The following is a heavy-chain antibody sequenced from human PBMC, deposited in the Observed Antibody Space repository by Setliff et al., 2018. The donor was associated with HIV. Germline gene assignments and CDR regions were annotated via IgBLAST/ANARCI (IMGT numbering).Heavy chain of an antibody. J-gene: IGHJ6*02. CDR1: GGTFSRYG. CDR3: ASAYCSSTGCYVRWGNGMDV. CDR2: IIPMFGTG. D-gene: IGHD2-2*01. V-gene: IGHV1-69*05. Sequence: SVQVSCKASGGTFSRYGISWVRQAPGQGLEWMGAIIPMFGTGFNEQKLQGRVTTTTDESTSTAYMALSSLRFEDTAMYYCASAYCSSTGCYVRWGNGMDVWGQGTTVTVSS.